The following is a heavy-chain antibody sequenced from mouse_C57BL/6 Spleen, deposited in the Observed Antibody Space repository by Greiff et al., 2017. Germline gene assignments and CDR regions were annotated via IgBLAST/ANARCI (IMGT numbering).Heavy chain of an antibody. J-gene: IGHJ1*03. D-gene: IGHD1-1*01. V-gene: IGHV1-55*01. CDR3: AKCGTTVVTYFDV. CDR2: IYPGSGST. CDR1: GYTFTSYW. Sequence: QVQLQQPGAELVKPGASVKMSCKASGYTFTSYWITWVKQRPGQGLEWIGDIYPGSGSTNYNEKFKSKATLTVDTSSSTAYMQLSSLPSGASEVYYCAKCGTTVVTYFDVWGTGTTVTVSS.